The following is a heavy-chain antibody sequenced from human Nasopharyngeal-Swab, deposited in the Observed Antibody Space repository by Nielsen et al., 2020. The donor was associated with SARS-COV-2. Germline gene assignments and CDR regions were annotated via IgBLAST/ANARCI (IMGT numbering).Heavy chain of an antibody. CDR2: ISYDGSNK. Sequence: GESLKISCAASGFTFSSYAMHWVRQAPDKGLEWVAVISYDGSNKYYADSVKGRFTISRDNSKNTLYLQMNSLRAEDTAVYYCARDYGDYESGWYFDLWGRGTLVTVSS. CDR1: GFTFSSYA. V-gene: IGHV3-30-3*01. J-gene: IGHJ2*01. CDR3: ARDYGDYESGWYFDL. D-gene: IGHD4-17*01.